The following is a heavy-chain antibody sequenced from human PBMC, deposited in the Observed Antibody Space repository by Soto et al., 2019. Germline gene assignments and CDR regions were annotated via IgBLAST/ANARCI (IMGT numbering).Heavy chain of an antibody. Sequence: QVQLVESGGGLVKPGGSLRLSCAASGFTFSDDYMSWIRQAPGKGLKWVSYIRSSSHTKYADSVKGRFTISRDNAKNSLYLQMNSLRAEDTAVYYCARDAVSGLGGMDVWGQGTTVTVSS. V-gene: IGHV3-11*06. J-gene: IGHJ6*02. CDR3: ARDAVSGLGGMDV. CDR2: IRSSSHT. D-gene: IGHD3-10*01. CDR1: GFTFSDDY.